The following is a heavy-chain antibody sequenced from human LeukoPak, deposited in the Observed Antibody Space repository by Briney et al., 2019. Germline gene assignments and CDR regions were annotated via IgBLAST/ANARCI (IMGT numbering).Heavy chain of an antibody. J-gene: IGHJ4*02. D-gene: IGHD6-13*01. Sequence: PSETLSLTCAVYGGSFSGYYWSWIRQPPGKGLEWIGEINHSGSTNYNPSLKSRVTISVDTSKNQFSLKLSSVTAADTAVYYCARAHKYSSSWTDYWGQGTLVTVSS. CDR1: GGSFSGYY. CDR3: ARAHKYSSSWTDY. CDR2: INHSGST. V-gene: IGHV4-34*01.